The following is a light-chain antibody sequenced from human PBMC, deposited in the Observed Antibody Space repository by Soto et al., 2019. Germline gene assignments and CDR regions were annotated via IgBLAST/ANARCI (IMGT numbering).Light chain of an antibody. CDR1: NSNIGNNY. V-gene: IGLV1-51*01. Sequence: QSVLTQPPSVSAAPGQKVTISCSGSNSNIGNNYVSWYQQFPGTAPKLLIYDNNKRPSEIPDRFSGSKSGTSATLGITGLQTGDEADYYCETWDNSLSSVVFGGGTKLPVL. CDR3: ETWDNSLSSVV. J-gene: IGLJ3*02. CDR2: DNN.